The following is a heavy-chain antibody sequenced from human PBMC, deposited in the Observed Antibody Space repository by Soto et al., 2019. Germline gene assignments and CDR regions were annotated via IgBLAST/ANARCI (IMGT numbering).Heavy chain of an antibody. CDR1: GFTFSSYA. Sequence: LSCAASGFTFSSYAMSWVRQAPGKGLEWVSAISGSGGSTYYADSVKGRFTISRDNSKNTLYLQMNSLRAEDTAVYYCAKDPPRYCSGGSCYTSRYFDYWGQGTLVTVSS. CDR2: ISGSGGST. J-gene: IGHJ4*02. CDR3: AKDPPRYCSGGSCYTSRYFDY. V-gene: IGHV3-23*01. D-gene: IGHD2-15*01.